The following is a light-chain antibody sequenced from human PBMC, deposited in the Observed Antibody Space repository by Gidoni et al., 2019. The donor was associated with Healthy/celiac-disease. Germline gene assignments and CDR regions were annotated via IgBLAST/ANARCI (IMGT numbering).Light chain of an antibody. CDR3: QQYYSTPT. Sequence: DIVMTQSPDSLAGSLGERATINCKSSQSVLYSSNNKNYLTWYQQKPGQPPKLLIYWASTRESGVPDRFSGSGSGTDVTLTISSLQAEDVAVYYCQQYYSTPTFGQGTKLEIK. V-gene: IGKV4-1*01. CDR1: QSVLYSSNNKNY. J-gene: IGKJ2*01. CDR2: WAS.